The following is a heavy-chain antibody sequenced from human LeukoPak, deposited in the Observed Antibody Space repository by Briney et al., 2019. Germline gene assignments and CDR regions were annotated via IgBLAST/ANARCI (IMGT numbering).Heavy chain of an antibody. Sequence: PSETLSLTCAVYGVSFSGYYWSWIRQPPGKGLEWIGEINHSGSTNYNPSLKSRVTISVDTSKNQFSLKLSSVTAADTAVYYCARGTLIDPWGQGTLVTVSS. J-gene: IGHJ5*02. CDR1: GVSFSGYY. CDR2: INHSGST. V-gene: IGHV4-34*01. CDR3: ARGTLIDP.